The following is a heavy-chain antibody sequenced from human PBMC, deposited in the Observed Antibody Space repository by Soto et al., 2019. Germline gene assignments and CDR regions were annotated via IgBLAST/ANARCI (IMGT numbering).Heavy chain of an antibody. CDR1: GGSFSGYY. CDR2: INHSGST. D-gene: IGHD2-2*01. V-gene: IGHV4-34*01. CDR3: ARGVVVPAATLYYFDY. Sequence: SETLSLTCAVYGGSFSGYYWSWIRQPPGKGREWIGEINHSGSTNYNPSLKSRVTISVDTSKSQFSLKLSSVTAADTAVYYCARGVVVPAATLYYFDYWGQGTLVTVSS. J-gene: IGHJ4*02.